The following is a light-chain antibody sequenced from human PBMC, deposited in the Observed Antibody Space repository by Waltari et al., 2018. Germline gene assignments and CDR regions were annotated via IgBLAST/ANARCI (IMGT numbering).Light chain of an antibody. J-gene: IGLJ3*02. CDR1: SSDVGGFNY. V-gene: IGLV2-14*03. CDR2: SVT. CDR3: SSYTSTSTWV. Sequence: QSALAQPASVSGSPGQSITISCTGTSSDVGGFNYVSWYQQHPGKAPKLIIYSVTIRPSVVSVRFSGSKSGNTASLTISGLQAEDEAYYCCSSYTSTSTWVFGRGTKLTVL.